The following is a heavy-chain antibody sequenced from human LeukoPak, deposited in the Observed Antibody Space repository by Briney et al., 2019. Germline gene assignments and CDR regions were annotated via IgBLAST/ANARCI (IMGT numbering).Heavy chain of an antibody. CDR3: AKELRGYSYGLRNNWFNP. CDR2: ISYDGSNK. Sequence: GGSLRLSCAASGFTFSSYGMHWVRQAPGKGLEWVAVISYDGSNKYYADSVKGRFTISRDNSKNTLYLQMNSLRAEDTAVYYCAKELRGYSYGLRNNWFNPWGQGTLVTVSS. D-gene: IGHD5-18*01. J-gene: IGHJ5*02. CDR1: GFTFSSYG. V-gene: IGHV3-30*18.